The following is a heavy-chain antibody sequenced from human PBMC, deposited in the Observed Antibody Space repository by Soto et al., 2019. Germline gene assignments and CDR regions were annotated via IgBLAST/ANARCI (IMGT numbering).Heavy chain of an antibody. CDR3: ARDLHGDMSYYYYGMDV. CDR2: IYYSGST. CDR1: GGSVSSGSYY. Sequence: PSETLSLTCTVSGGSVSSGSYYWSWIRQPPGKGLEWIGYIYYSGSTNYNPSLKSRVTISVDTSKNQFSLKLSSVTAADTAVYYCARDLHGDMSYYYYGMDVWGQGTTVTVSS. V-gene: IGHV4-61*01. J-gene: IGHJ6*02.